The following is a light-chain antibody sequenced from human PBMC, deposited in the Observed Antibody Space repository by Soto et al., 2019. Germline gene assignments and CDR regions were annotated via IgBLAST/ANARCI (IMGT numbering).Light chain of an antibody. CDR2: GAS. CDR3: QQYGGTPPIT. Sequence: EVVMTQSPGTLSLSPGEAATLSCRASQSVSGNYLAWYQQKPGQSPRLVIYGASNRATGIPDRFSGSGSGTDFTLTISRLEPEDFAVYYCQQYGGTPPITFGQGTRLEI. V-gene: IGKV3-20*01. CDR1: QSVSGNY. J-gene: IGKJ5*01.